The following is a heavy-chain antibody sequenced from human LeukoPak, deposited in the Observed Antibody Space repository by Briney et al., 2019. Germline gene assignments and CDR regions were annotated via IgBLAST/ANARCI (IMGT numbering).Heavy chain of an antibody. J-gene: IGHJ4*02. CDR3: AFRDYGDYVADY. CDR2: INHSGSS. V-gene: IGHV4-34*01. Sequence: TSETLSLTSAVYGGSFSGYYRSWIRQPPGKGLEWIGEINHSGSSNYNPSLKSRVTISVDTSKNQFSLKLSSVTAADTAVYYCAFRDYGDYVADYWGQGTLVTVSS. D-gene: IGHD4-17*01. CDR1: GGSFSGYY.